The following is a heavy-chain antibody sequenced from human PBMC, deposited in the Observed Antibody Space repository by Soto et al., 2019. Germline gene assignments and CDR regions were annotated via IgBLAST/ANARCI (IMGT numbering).Heavy chain of an antibody. CDR2: TYYRSKWYN. V-gene: IGHV6-1*01. CDR1: GDSVSSNSAA. CDR3: ARASPDVDAFDI. J-gene: IGHJ3*02. Sequence: SQTLSLTCVISGDSVSSNSAAWNWIRQSPSRGLEWLGRTYYRSKWYNDYAVSVKSRITIHPDTSKNQFSLQLNSVTPEDTAVYYCARASPDVDAFDIWGQGTMVTVSS.